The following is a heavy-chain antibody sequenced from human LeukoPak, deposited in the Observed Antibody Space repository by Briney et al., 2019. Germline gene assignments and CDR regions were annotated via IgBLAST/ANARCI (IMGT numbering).Heavy chain of an antibody. CDR2: ISGSGGST. CDR3: AKRGVVIRVILVGFHKEAYYFDS. Sequence: PGGSLRLSCAVSGITLSNYGMSWVRQAPGKGLEWVAGISGSGGSTYYADSVKGRFTISRDNSKNTLYLQMISLRAEDTAVYFCAKRGVVIRVILVGFHKEAYYFDSWGQGALVTVSS. V-gene: IGHV3-23*01. J-gene: IGHJ4*02. CDR1: GITLSNYG. D-gene: IGHD3-22*01.